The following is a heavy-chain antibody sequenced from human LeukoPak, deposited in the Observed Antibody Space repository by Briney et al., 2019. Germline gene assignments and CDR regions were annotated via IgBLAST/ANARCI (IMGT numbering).Heavy chain of an antibody. V-gene: IGHV1-18*01. CDR3: ARIRDGSNDAYDI. CDR1: GYTFTSYG. D-gene: IGHD5-24*01. Sequence: GASVKVSCKASGYTFTSYGISWVRQAPGQGLEWMGWISAYNGNTHYAQKLQGRVTMTTDTSTSTVYMGLSSLRSEDTAVYYCARIRDGSNDAYDIWGQGTMVTVSS. CDR2: ISAYNGNT. J-gene: IGHJ3*02.